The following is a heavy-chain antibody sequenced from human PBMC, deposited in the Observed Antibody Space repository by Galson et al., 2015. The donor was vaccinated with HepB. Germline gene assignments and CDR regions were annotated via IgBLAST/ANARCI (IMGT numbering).Heavy chain of an antibody. V-gene: IGHV1-2*02. CDR2: INPNTGGA. CDR1: GYTFTDYS. D-gene: IGHD6-19*01. Sequence: SVKVSCKASGYTFTDYSVHWVRQAPGQGLKWMGFINPNTGGASYARNFQGRVSMTRDTSISTAYMELSRLTSDDTALYYCAKVRVGVAGNTFDLWGQGTMIAVSS. CDR3: AKVRVGVAGNTFDL. J-gene: IGHJ3*01.